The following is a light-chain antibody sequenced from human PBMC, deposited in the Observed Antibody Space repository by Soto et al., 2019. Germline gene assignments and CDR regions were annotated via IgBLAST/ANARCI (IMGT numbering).Light chain of an antibody. Sequence: QSALTQPASVSGSPGQSITISCTGTSGDIGAYKYVSWHQQHPGKAPKILIYEVNNRPSGVSDRFSGSKSGNTASLTISGLQTEDEADYYCSSYTTSNTFIFGGGTKLTVL. CDR2: EVN. V-gene: IGLV2-14*01. J-gene: IGLJ2*01. CDR3: SSYTTSNTFI. CDR1: SGDIGAYKY.